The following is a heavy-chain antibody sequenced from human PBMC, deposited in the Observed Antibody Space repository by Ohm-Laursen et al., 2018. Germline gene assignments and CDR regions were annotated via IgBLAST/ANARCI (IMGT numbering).Heavy chain of an antibody. D-gene: IGHD3-10*01. Sequence: SLRLSCTASGFTFSSYGMHWVRQAPGKGLEWVAVIWYDGSNKYYADSVKGRFTISRDNAKNSLYLQMNSLRAEDTAVYYCARDSSGSGGDSDYWGQGTLVTVSS. CDR1: GFTFSSYG. J-gene: IGHJ4*02. V-gene: IGHV3-33*01. CDR2: IWYDGSNK. CDR3: ARDSSGSGGDSDY.